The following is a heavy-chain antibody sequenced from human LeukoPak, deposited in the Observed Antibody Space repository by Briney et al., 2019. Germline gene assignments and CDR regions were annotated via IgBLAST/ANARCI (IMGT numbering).Heavy chain of an antibody. D-gene: IGHD1-14*01. CDR2: INADGSTT. J-gene: IGHJ3*01. Sequence: GGSLRLSCAASGFTFGNSWVHWVRQAPGKGLVGVSLINADGSTTSYADSVKGRFTISRDNARNTLSLEMNSLTIEDTAVYYCIVVVEPPDSDGFDVWGQGTMITVSS. CDR3: IVVVEPPDSDGFDV. V-gene: IGHV3-74*01. CDR1: GFTFGNSW.